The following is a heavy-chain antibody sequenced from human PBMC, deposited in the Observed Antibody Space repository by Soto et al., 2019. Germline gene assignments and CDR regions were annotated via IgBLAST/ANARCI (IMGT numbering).Heavy chain of an antibody. CDR2: ISYTSASI. D-gene: IGHD2-2*01. CDR3: VKEIGGVYEVVPRARRV. V-gene: IGHV3-9*01. J-gene: IGHJ6*03. Sequence: GLEWVSRISYTSASIGYADSVKGRFTISSDNAKNSLYLQMNSLRAEDTALYYFVKEIGGVYEVVPRARRVWGKGSPVTVS.